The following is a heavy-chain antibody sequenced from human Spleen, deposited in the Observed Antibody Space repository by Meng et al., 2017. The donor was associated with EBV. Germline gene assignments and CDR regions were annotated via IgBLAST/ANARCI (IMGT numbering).Heavy chain of an antibody. CDR3: ARVGSDYANFQV. CDR1: GGSVSSPNW. CDR2: VYPSGNT. Sequence: QLEGAGPGLVKSSASLSLTCPVSGGSVSSPNWWSWVRQPPGKGLEWIGEVYPSGNTNYNPSLKSRVTISVDKSKNQFSMNLSSVTAADTAIYYCARVGSDYANFQVWGPGTLVTVSS. J-gene: IGHJ1*01. D-gene: IGHD2-8*01. V-gene: IGHV4-4*02.